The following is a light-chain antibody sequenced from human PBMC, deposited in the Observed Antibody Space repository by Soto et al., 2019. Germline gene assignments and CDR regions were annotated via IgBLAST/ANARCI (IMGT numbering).Light chain of an antibody. J-gene: IGKJ5*01. CDR2: DAS. CDR3: QQRSNWPPIT. V-gene: IGKV3-11*01. Sequence: EVVLTQSPGTLTLSPGEIATLSCRPSQCVGSDLAWYQQKPGQAPRLLIYDASNRATGIPARFSGSGSGTDFTLTISSLEPEDFAVYYCQQRSNWPPITFGQGTRLEIK. CDR1: QCVGSD.